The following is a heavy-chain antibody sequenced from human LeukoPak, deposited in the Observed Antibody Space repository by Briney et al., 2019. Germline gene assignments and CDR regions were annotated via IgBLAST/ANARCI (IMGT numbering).Heavy chain of an antibody. Sequence: GVSLRLSCTTSGFTFGDYAMSWVRQAPGKGLEWVGFIRSKAYGGTTEYAASVKGRFTISRDDSKSIAYLQMNSLRAEDTAVYYCAELGITMIGGVWGKGTTVTISS. D-gene: IGHD3-10*02. CDR2: IRSKAYGGTT. CDR1: GFTFGDYA. J-gene: IGHJ6*04. V-gene: IGHV3-49*04. CDR3: AELGITMIGGV.